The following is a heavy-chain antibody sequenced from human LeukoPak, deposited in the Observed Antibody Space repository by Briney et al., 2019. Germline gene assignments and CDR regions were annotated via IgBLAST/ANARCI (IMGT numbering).Heavy chain of an antibody. V-gene: IGHV1-2*02. CDR2: INPNSGGT. CDR1: GYTFTGYY. Sequence: ASVKVSCKASGYTFTGYYMHWVRQAPGQGLEWMGWINPNSGGTNYAQKFQGRVTMTRDTSISTAYMELSRLRSDDTAVYYCARDPQHYYGSGCYYNGGNWFDPWGQGTLVTVSS. CDR3: ARDPQHYYGSGCYYNGGNWFDP. D-gene: IGHD3-10*01. J-gene: IGHJ5*02.